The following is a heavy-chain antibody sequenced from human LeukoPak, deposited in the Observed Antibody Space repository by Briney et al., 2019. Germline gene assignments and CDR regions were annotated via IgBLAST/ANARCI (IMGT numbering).Heavy chain of an antibody. CDR2: IYSGGST. Sequence: GGSLRLSCAASGFTVSSSYMSWVRQAPGKGLEWVSVIYSGGSTYYADSVKGRFTISRDNSKNTLYLQMNSLRAEDTAVYYCAREGYYDSSGYSSGDAFDIWGQGTMVTVSS. CDR3: AREGYYDSSGYSSGDAFDI. J-gene: IGHJ3*02. V-gene: IGHV3-53*01. CDR1: GFTVSSSY. D-gene: IGHD3-22*01.